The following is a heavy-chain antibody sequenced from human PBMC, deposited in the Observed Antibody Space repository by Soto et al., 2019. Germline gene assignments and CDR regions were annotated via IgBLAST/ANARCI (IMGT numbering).Heavy chain of an antibody. CDR2: IIPISGTA. V-gene: IGHV1-69*01. D-gene: IGHD2-2*01. Sequence: QVQLVQSGAEVKKPGSSVKVSCNASGGTFSSCAISWVRQATGQGLAWMGGIIPISGTANYAQKFQGRVTITADESTSTAYMELSSLRSEDTAVYYCARAQDRSTSLEIYYYYYDGRDVWGQGTTVPVSS. J-gene: IGHJ6*02. CDR1: GGTFSSCA. CDR3: ARAQDRSTSLEIYYYYYDGRDV.